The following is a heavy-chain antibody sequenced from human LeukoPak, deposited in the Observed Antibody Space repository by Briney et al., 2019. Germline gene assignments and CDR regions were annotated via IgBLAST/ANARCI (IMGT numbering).Heavy chain of an antibody. CDR2: IHNSGST. CDR3: AREIRAYYYDSSGYDPPNRFDP. V-gene: IGHV4-59*02. CDR1: GGSVSSYY. Sequence: SENLSLTCTVSGGSVSSYYWSWIRQPPGKGLEWIGYIHNSGSTNYNASLKSRVTISVDTSKNQFSLKLSSVTAADTAVYYCAREIRAYYYDSSGYDPPNRFDPWGQGPLVTVTS. J-gene: IGHJ5*02. D-gene: IGHD3-22*01.